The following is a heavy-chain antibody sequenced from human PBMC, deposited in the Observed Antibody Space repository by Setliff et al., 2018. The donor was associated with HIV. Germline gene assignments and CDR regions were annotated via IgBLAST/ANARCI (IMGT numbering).Heavy chain of an antibody. Sequence: ASVKVSRKASGNTFNSYYIHWVRQAPGQGLEWMGLINPSGGSTNYAQKFQGRVTMTRDTSTSTVYMELSSLRSEDTAVYYCARVEIQLWLLGPFDPWGQGTLVTVSS. J-gene: IGHJ5*02. CDR2: INPSGGST. CDR3: ARVEIQLWLLGPFDP. CDR1: GNTFNSYY. V-gene: IGHV1-46*02. D-gene: IGHD3-10*01.